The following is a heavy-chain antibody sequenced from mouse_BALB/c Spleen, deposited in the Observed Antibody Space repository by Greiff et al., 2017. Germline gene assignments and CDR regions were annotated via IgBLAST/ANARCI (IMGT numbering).Heavy chain of an antibody. Sequence: EVQLVESGGGLVKPGGSLKLSCAASGFTFSSYAMSWVRQSPEKRLVWVAEISSGGSYTYYPDTVTGRFTISRDNAKNTLYLEMSSLRSEDTAMYYCARDGAEGFAYWGQGTLVTVSA. CDR2: ISSGGSYT. CDR3: ARDGAEGFAY. V-gene: IGHV5-9-4*01. CDR1: GFTFSSYA. J-gene: IGHJ3*01.